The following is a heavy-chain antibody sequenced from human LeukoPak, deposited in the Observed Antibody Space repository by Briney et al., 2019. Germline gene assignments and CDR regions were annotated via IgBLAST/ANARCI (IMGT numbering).Heavy chain of an antibody. J-gene: IGHJ4*02. CDR2: IKQDGSEK. CDR3: AKDFNAYYEDYFDY. D-gene: IGHD3-16*01. V-gene: IGHV3-7*03. Sequence: PGGSLRLSFAASGFTFSSYWMSWVRQAPGKGLEWVANIKQDGSEKYYVDSVKGRLTISRDNSKNTLYLQMNSLRAEDTAVYYCAKDFNAYYEDYFDYWGQGTLVTVSS. CDR1: GFTFSSYW.